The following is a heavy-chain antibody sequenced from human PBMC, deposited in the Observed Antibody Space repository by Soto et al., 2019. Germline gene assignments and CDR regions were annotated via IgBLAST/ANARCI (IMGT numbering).Heavy chain of an antibody. CDR2: ISYDGSNK. D-gene: IGHD2-15*01. CDR3: AREPCSGGSCYPWGYFDY. CDR1: GFTFSSYA. J-gene: IGHJ4*02. V-gene: IGHV3-30-3*01. Sequence: GGSLRLSCAASGFTFSSYAMHWVRQAPGKGLEWVAVISYDGSNKYYADSVKGRFTISRDNSKNTLYLQMNSLRAEDTAVYYCAREPCSGGSCYPWGYFDYWGQGTLVTVSS.